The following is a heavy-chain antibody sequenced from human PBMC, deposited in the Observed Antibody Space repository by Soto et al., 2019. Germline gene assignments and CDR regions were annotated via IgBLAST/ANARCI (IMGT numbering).Heavy chain of an antibody. CDR1: GFTVSTSY. CDR3: ARATYCSYGTCLLDQ. D-gene: IGHD2-15*01. J-gene: IGHJ4*02. CDR2: IYSGGST. Sequence: EVQLVETGGGLIQPGGSLRLSCAASGFTVSTSYMSCVRQAPGKGLEWVSVIYSGGSTYYADSVKGRFTISRDDSKNTLFLQMNSLRAEDTAVYYCARATYCSYGTCLLDQWGQGTLVTVSS. V-gene: IGHV3-53*02.